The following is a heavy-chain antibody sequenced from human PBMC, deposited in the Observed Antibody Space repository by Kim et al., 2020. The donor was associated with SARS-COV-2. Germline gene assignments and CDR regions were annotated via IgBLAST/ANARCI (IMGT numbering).Heavy chain of an antibody. V-gene: IGHV3-23*01. D-gene: IGHD6-13*01. CDR3: SRTSIAPMTSTWSVDY. CDR2: ISGSGGSA. CDR1: GFTFSSYA. J-gene: IGHJ4*01. Sequence: GGSLRLSCAASGFTFSSYAMSWVRQAPGKGLEWVSAISGSGGSAYYADAAKGRTTFSIDNSENTLKPQMNSLSAEDTAVYYCSRTSIAPMTSTWSVDYWG.